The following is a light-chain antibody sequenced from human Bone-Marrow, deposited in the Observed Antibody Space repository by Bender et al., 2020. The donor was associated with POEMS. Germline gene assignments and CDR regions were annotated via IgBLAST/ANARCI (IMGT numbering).Light chain of an antibody. V-gene: IGLV2-14*01. J-gene: IGLJ2*01. CDR3: SSYTSISTSLI. CDR1: SNDVGGYGF. CDR2: EVS. Sequence: QSALTQPASVSGSPGQSITISCTGTSNDVGGYGFVSWYQQHPGKAPKLMIYEVSDRPSGVSDRLSGSKSGNTASLTVSGLQADDEADYFCSSYTSISTSLIFGGGTQLTVL.